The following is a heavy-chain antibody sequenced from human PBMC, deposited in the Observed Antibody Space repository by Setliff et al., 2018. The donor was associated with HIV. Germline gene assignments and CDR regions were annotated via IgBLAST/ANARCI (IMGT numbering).Heavy chain of an antibody. V-gene: IGHV4-34*01. CDR2: IYETRVT. CDR3: ARDPRLSGSYSYFDY. CDR1: GGSLSGYP. D-gene: IGHD1-26*01. Sequence: SETLSLTCAVHGGSLSGYPWSWIRQSPGRGLEWIGEIYETRVTNESPSLKSRLTISRDNAKNMLYLQMSSLRAEDTAVYYCARDPRLSGSYSYFDYWGQGTLVTVSS. J-gene: IGHJ4*02.